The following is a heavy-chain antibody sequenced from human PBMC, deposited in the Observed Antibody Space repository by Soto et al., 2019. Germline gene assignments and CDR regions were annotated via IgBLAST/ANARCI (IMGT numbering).Heavy chain of an antibody. J-gene: IGHJ4*02. CDR3: ARERDTTGYVLKY. CDR2: LYTGGST. V-gene: IGHV3-66*01. D-gene: IGHD3-22*01. Sequence: EVQLVESGGGLVQPGESLRLSCAASGFTVSNNYMSWVRQAPGKGLEWVSILYTGGSTYYAGSVKDRFTISRDNSKNMLYLQMNSLRAEDTAVYYCARERDTTGYVLKYWGQGTLVTVSS. CDR1: GFTVSNNY.